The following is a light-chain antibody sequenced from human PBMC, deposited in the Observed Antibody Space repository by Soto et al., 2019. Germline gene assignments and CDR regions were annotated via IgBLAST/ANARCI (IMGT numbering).Light chain of an antibody. V-gene: IGKV3-20*01. Sequence: EIVLRQSRGTLSLSPGERATLSCRASQSVSCSYLAWYQQKPGQAPRLLIYGASNRATGIPDRFSGSGSGTDFTLTISRLEPEDFAVYYWQQYGSSPYTFSQGTKLEIK. CDR3: QQYGSSPYT. CDR1: QSVSCSY. CDR2: GAS. J-gene: IGKJ2*01.